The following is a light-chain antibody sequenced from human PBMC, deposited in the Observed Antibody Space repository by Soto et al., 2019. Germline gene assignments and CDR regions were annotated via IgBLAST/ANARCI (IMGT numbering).Light chain of an antibody. Sequence: IVMTQSPATLSVSPGERATLSCRASQSVSGNLAWYQQKPCQAPRLLIYGASTRATGLPARFSGSGSGTEFTLTVSSLQSEDFALYYCQQYDHWPFTFGPGNKLDIK. CDR2: GAS. CDR1: QSVSGN. V-gene: IGKV3-15*01. CDR3: QQYDHWPFT. J-gene: IGKJ3*01.